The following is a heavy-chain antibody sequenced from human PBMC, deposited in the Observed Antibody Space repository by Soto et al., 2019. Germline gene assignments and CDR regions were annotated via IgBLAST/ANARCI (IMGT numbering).Heavy chain of an antibody. CDR1: GFTFSSYA. V-gene: IGHV3-23*01. CDR2: ISGSGGST. D-gene: IGHD6-19*01. J-gene: IGHJ4*02. Sequence: EVQLLESGGGLVQPGGSLRLSCAASGFTFSSYAMSWVRQAPGKGLEWVSVISGSGGSTYYADSVKGRFTISRDNSKNTLDLRTTGLMCAGTGVSYCARRSTGLCFDSWGQGSGVSVS. CDR3: ARRSTGLCFDS.